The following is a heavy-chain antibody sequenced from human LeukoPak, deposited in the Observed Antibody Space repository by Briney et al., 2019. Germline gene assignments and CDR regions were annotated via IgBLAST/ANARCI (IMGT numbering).Heavy chain of an antibody. D-gene: IGHD2-15*01. CDR1: GFTFSSYE. V-gene: IGHV3-9*01. Sequence: PGGSLRLSCAASGFTFSSYEMNWVRQPPGKGLEWVSGINWNSADVAYADSVKGRFTISRDNSKNTLYLQMNSLRAEDTAVYYCAKDSDDIVVVVAATPSPAHFDYWGQGTLVTVSS. CDR3: AKDSDDIVVVVAATPSPAHFDY. J-gene: IGHJ4*02. CDR2: INWNSADV.